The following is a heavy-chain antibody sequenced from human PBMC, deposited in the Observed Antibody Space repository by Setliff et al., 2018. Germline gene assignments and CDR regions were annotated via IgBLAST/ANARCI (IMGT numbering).Heavy chain of an antibody. D-gene: IGHD3-10*01. CDR1: GYSISSGFS. CDR3: ARDNRARHYMDV. CDR2: ILFSGDT. Sequence: KTSETLSLTCAVSGYSISSGFSWVWIRQSPGKGLEWIGRILFSGDTYYNPSPNSRVTISADTSKNQFSLNLSSVTAADTAVYYCARDNRARHYMDVWGKGTTVTSP. J-gene: IGHJ6*03. V-gene: IGHV4-38-2*02.